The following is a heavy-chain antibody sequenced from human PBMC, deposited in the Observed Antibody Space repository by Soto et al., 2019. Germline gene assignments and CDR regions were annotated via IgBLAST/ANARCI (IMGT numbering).Heavy chain of an antibody. Sequence: PSETLSLTCTVSGGSISSYYWSWIRQPPGKGLEWIGYIYYSGSTNYNPSLKSRVTISVDTSKNQFSLKLSSVTAADTAVYYCAGSGYCSSTSCYDYYYGMDVWGQGTTVTVSS. D-gene: IGHD2-2*01. V-gene: IGHV4-59*01. CDR1: GGSISSYY. J-gene: IGHJ6*02. CDR3: AGSGYCSSTSCYDYYYGMDV. CDR2: IYYSGST.